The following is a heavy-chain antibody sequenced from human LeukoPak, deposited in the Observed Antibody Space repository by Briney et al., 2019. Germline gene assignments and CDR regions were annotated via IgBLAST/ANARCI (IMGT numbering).Heavy chain of an antibody. Sequence: GGSLRLSCAASGFTFRTYGMHWVRQAPGKGLEWVAYIRHHGNDKYYADSVRGRFTISRDNSKNTLYLQMNSLRAEDTAVYYCARGYYAGRGHHFEYWGQGTLVTVSS. CDR3: ARGYYAGRGHHFEY. V-gene: IGHV3-30*02. J-gene: IGHJ4*02. CDR2: IRHHGNDK. CDR1: GFTFRTYG. D-gene: IGHD3-22*01.